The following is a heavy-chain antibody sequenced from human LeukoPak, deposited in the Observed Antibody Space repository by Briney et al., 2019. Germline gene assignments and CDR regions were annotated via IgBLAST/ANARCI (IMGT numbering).Heavy chain of an antibody. D-gene: IGHD3-16*01. CDR2: IYYSGST. CDR3: ARGPYDYVWGSYYFDY. V-gene: IGHV4-31*03. J-gene: IGHJ4*02. CDR1: GGSISSGGYY. Sequence: SQTLSLTCTVSGGSISSGGYYWSWIRQHPGKGLEWIGYIYYSGSTYYNPSLKSRVTISVDTSKNQSSLKLSSVTAADTAVYYCARGPYDYVWGSYYFDYWGQGTLVTVSS.